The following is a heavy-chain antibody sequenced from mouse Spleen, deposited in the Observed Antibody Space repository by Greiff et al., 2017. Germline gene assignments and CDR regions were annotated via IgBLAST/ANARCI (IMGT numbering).Heavy chain of an antibody. J-gene: IGHJ4*01. CDR1: GYTFTSYT. CDR2: INPSSGYT. D-gene: IGHD2-13*01. V-gene: IGHV1-4*01. CDR3: ARAYYGDYGAMDY. Sequence: VQLQQSGAELARPGASVKMSCKASGYTFTSYTMHWVKQRPGQGLEWIGYINPSSGYTKYNQKFKDKATLTADKSSSTAYMQLSSLTSEDSAVYYCARAYYGDYGAMDYWGQGTSVTVSS.